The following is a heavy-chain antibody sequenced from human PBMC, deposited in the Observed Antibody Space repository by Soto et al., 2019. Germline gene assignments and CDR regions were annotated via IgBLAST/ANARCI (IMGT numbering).Heavy chain of an antibody. CDR2: VFYSGAT. CDR3: ARAGFSSGHLLP. J-gene: IGHJ5*02. D-gene: IGHD1-1*01. CDR1: GGPIKTGDYY. Sequence: QVQLKESGPGLVKPSETLSLTCNVSGGPIKTGDYYWNSIRQPPGKGLVWIGYVFYSGATNYSPSLKRRAAIAMDTSKNHFSLSLTSVTAADTAIYCCARAGFSSGHLLPWGQGNRVSVS. V-gene: IGHV4-30-4*01.